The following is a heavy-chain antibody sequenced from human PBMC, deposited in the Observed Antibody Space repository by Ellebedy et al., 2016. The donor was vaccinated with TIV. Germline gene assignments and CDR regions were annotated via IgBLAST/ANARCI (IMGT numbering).Heavy chain of an antibody. D-gene: IGHD3-22*01. J-gene: IGHJ5*02. Sequence: GESLKISCAASGFTVSNNYMSWVRQAPGKGLEWVSVIYSGGNTYYADSVKGRFNISRDNSENTLYLQMNSLRAEDTAVYYCAKVGRRYYESSGDPWGQGSLVTVSS. CDR1: GFTVSNNY. CDR3: AKVGRRYYESSGDP. V-gene: IGHV3-53*01. CDR2: IYSGGNT.